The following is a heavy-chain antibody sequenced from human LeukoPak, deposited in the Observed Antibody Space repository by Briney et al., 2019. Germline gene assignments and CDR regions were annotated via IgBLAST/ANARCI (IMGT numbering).Heavy chain of an antibody. D-gene: IGHD3-22*01. CDR1: GFTFSSYS. Sequence: GGSLRPSXAASGFTFSSYSMNWVRQAPGKGLEWVSSISSSSSYIYYADSVKGRFAISRDNAKNSLYLQMNSLRAEDTAVYYCARDGNYYDSSGYLKFDPWGQGTLVTVSS. V-gene: IGHV3-21*01. J-gene: IGHJ5*02. CDR3: ARDGNYYDSSGYLKFDP. CDR2: ISSSSSYI.